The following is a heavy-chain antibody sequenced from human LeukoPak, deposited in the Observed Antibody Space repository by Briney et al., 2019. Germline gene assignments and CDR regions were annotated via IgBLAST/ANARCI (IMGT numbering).Heavy chain of an antibody. J-gene: IGHJ5*02. D-gene: IGHD1/OR15-1a*01. Sequence: GSLRLSCSASGFTFSSYAMYWVRQAPGKGLEWIGRIYGGNTNYNPSLMSRVTISFDTSKNHLSLNLRSVTAADTAVYYCAIRAREQRDSSPGNWLDPWGQGTLVTVSS. CDR3: AIRAREQRDSSPGNWLDP. CDR1: GFTFSSYA. V-gene: IGHV4-59*08. CDR2: IYGGNT.